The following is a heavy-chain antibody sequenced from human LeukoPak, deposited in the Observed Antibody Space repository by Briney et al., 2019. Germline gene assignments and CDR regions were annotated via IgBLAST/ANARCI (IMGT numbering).Heavy chain of an antibody. J-gene: IGHJ3*02. Sequence: SVKVSCKASGGTFSSYAISWVRQAPGQGLEWMGGIIPIFGTANYAQKFQGRVTITADESTSTAYMELSSLRSEDTAVYYCAGAGYCSGGSCSTDAFDIWGQGTMVTVSS. CDR3: AGAGYCSGGSCSTDAFDI. V-gene: IGHV1-69*13. D-gene: IGHD2-15*01. CDR2: IIPIFGTA. CDR1: GGTFSSYA.